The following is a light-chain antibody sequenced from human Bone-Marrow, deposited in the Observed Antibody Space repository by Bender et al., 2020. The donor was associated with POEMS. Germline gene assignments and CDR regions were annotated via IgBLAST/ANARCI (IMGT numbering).Light chain of an antibody. CDR3: SSYTTASAGL. CDR1: SSGVGGYGY. V-gene: IGLV2-14*03. Sequence: QSALTQPASVSGSPGQSITISCTGASSGVGGYGYVSWYQQHPGKAPKLLIYDVTYRPSGSYNRFSGSLSGNTASLIISGLQAGDESHYYCSSYTTASAGLFGGETKLTVL. CDR2: DVT. J-gene: IGLJ2*01.